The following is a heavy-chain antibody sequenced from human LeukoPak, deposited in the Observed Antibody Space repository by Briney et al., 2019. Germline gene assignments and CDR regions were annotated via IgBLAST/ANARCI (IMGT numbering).Heavy chain of an antibody. V-gene: IGHV4-59*01. CDR2: IYYSGGT. Sequence: PSETLSLTCSVSGGSISGYYWSWIRQPAGKGLEWIGYIYYSGGTNYNPSLKSRVTISVDTSKNQFSLKLSSVTAADTAVYYCARDSIEGPAADYWGQGTLVTVSS. D-gene: IGHD2-15*01. J-gene: IGHJ4*02. CDR3: ARDSIEGPAADY. CDR1: GGSISGYY.